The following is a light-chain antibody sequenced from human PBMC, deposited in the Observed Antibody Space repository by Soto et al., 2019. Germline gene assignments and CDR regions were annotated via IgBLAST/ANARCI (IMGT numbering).Light chain of an antibody. CDR3: QSYDSSRSAYVV. Sequence: QSVLTQPPSVSEAPGQRVTISCTGSSANIGAGYDVHWYQQLPGTAPKLLIYGNSNRPSGVPDRFSGSKSGTSASPAITGLQPEDEADYYCQSYDSSRSAYVVFGGGTKLTVL. CDR1: SANIGAGYD. CDR2: GNS. V-gene: IGLV1-40*01. J-gene: IGLJ2*01.